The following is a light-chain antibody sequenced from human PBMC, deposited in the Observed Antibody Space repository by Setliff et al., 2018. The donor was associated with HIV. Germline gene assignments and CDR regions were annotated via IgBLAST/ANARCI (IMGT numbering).Light chain of an antibody. J-gene: IGLJ1*01. CDR2: DVS. V-gene: IGLV2-14*01. CDR3: SSYTSSSTYV. Sequence: QSALAQPASVSGYPGQSITISCTGTRSDVGGYNSVSWYQQFPGKAPKLIIYDVSKRPSGVSNRFSSSKSANTASLTISGLQAEDEADYYCSSYTSSSTYVFGTGTKVTVL. CDR1: RSDVGGYNS.